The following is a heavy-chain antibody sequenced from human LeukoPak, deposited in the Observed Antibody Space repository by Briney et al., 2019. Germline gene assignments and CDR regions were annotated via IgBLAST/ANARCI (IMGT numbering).Heavy chain of an antibody. CDR2: ISSSSSYI. CDR3: ARVPGYSSSWYISYYYYYYRDV. J-gene: IGHJ6*03. CDR1: GFTFSSYS. D-gene: IGHD6-13*01. Sequence: PGGSLRLSCAASGFTFSSYSMNWVRQAPGKGLEWVSSISSSSSYIYYADSVKGRFTISRDNAKNSLYLQMNSLRAEDTAVYYCARVPGYSSSWYISYYYYYYRDVWGKGTTVTVSS. V-gene: IGHV3-21*01.